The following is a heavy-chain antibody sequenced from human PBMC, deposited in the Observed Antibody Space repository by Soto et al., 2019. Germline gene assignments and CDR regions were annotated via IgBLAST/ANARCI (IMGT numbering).Heavy chain of an antibody. D-gene: IGHD4-17*01. CDR3: ARSMTTGYYYYGMDV. CDR2: IWYDGSNK. V-gene: IGHV3-33*01. J-gene: IGHJ6*02. Sequence: PGGSLRLSCAASGFTFSSYGMHWVRQAPGKGLEWVAVIWYDGSNKYYADSVKGRFTISRDNSKNTLYLQMNSLRAEDTAVYYCARSMTTGYYYYGMDVRGQGTTVTVSS. CDR1: GFTFSSYG.